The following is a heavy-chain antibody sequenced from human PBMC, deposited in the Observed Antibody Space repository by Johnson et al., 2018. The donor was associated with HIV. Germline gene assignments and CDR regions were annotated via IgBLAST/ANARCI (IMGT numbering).Heavy chain of an antibody. D-gene: IGHD1-26*01. Sequence: QMQLVESGGGVVQPGRSLRLSCAASGFTFSSYAMHWVRQAPGKGLEWVAVISYDGSKKYYADSVKGRFTISRDNSKNTLYLQMNSLRAEDTAVYYCVIVGATLDIWGQGTMVTVSS. CDR2: ISYDGSKK. V-gene: IGHV3-30-3*01. CDR3: VIVGATLDI. J-gene: IGHJ3*02. CDR1: GFTFSSYA.